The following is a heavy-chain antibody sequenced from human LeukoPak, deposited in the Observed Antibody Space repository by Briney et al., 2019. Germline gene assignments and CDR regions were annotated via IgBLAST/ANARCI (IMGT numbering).Heavy chain of an antibody. V-gene: IGHV4-59*01. CDR3: ARVGSSGYYYWVNDAFDI. Sequence: SETLSLTCTVSGGSISGYYWTWIRQPPGKGLEWIGSIYYSGSTNYNPSLKSRVTISVDTSKNQFSLKLSSVTAADTAVYHCARVGSSGYYYWVNDAFDIWGQGTMVTVSS. D-gene: IGHD3-22*01. CDR2: IYYSGST. J-gene: IGHJ3*02. CDR1: GGSISGYY.